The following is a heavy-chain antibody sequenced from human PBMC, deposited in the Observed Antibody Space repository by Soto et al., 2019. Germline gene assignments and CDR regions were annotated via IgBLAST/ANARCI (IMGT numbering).Heavy chain of an antibody. CDR3: ARALHYHDAIGSPGDSQH. Sequence: QVQLVQSGAEVKKPGASVKVSCKASGYIFTSYYIHWVRQAPGQGLEWMALINPSGGTTNYAQKFQGRGTLTMDTSTSTVYMELSSLRSEDTAVYYCARALHYHDAIGSPGDSQHWGQGTLVTVSS. V-gene: IGHV1-46*01. D-gene: IGHD2-21*01. CDR2: INPSGGTT. CDR1: GYIFTSYY. J-gene: IGHJ1*01.